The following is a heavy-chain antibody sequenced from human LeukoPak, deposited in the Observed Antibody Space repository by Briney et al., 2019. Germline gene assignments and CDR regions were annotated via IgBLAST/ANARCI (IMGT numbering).Heavy chain of an antibody. CDR3: ARYFSGPTFDDAFDI. D-gene: IGHD3-10*02. CDR1: GGSISSSNW. CDR2: IYHSGST. Sequence: SGTLSLACAVSGGSISSSNWWSWVRQPPGKGLEWIGEIYHSGSTNYNPSLKSRVTISVDKSKNQFSLKLSSVTAADTAVYYCARYFSGPTFDDAFDIWGQGTMVTVSS. J-gene: IGHJ3*02. V-gene: IGHV4-4*02.